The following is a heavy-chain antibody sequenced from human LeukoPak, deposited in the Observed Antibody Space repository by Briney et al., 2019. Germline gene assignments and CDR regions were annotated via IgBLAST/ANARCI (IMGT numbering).Heavy chain of an antibody. CDR2: INPSGGST. CDR3: ATPVGLYYYGMDV. V-gene: IGHV1-46*01. J-gene: IGHJ6*02. CDR1: GYTFTSYY. D-gene: IGHD3/OR15-3a*01. Sequence: ASVKVSCKASGYTFTSYYVHWVRQAPGQGLEWMGIINPSGGSTSYAQKFQGRVTMTRGTSTSTVYMELSSLRSEDTAVYYCATPVGLYYYGMDVWGQGTTVTVSS.